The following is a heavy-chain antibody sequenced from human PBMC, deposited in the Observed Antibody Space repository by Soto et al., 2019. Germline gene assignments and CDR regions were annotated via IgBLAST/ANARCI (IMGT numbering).Heavy chain of an antibody. V-gene: IGHV4-30-2*01. J-gene: IGHJ4*02. CDR2: IYHSGST. D-gene: IGHD3-22*01. CDR1: GGSISSGGYS. CDR3: ALAPYDSSGYYFGY. Sequence: QLQLQESGSGLVKPSQTLSLTCAVSGGSISSGGYSWSWIRQPPGKGLEWIGYIYHSGSTYYNPSLNIRVTIAVDRSKNQFSLKLSSVTAADTAVYYCALAPYDSSGYYFGYWGQGTLVTVSS.